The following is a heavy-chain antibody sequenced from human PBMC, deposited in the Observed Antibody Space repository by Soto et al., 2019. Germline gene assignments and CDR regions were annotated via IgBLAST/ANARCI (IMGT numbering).Heavy chain of an antibody. CDR3: AAYLESYYGMDV. Sequence: ASVKVSCKASGYTFTSYYMHWVRQAPGQGLEWMGIINPSGGSTSYAQKFQGRVTMTRDTSTSTVYMELSSLRSEDTAVYYCAAYLESYYGMDVWGQGTTVTVSS. J-gene: IGHJ6*02. V-gene: IGHV1-46*01. D-gene: IGHD3-3*01. CDR2: INPSGGST. CDR1: GYTFTSYY.